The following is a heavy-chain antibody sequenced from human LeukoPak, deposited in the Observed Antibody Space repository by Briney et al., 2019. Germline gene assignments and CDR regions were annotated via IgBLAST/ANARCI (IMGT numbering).Heavy chain of an antibody. CDR2: ISSSSSYI. Sequence: GGSLRLSCAASGFTFSSYWMHWVRQAPGKGLEWVSSISSSSSYIYYADSVKGRFTISRDNAKNSLYLQMNSLRAEDTAVYYCARVLAGDGYDYWGQGTLVTVSS. V-gene: IGHV3-21*01. CDR3: ARVLAGDGYDY. J-gene: IGHJ4*02. CDR1: GFTFSSYW. D-gene: IGHD5-24*01.